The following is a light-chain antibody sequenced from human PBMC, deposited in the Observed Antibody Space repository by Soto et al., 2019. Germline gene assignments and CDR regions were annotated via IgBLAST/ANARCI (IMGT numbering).Light chain of an antibody. CDR3: GTWDSSLNTDV. CDR1: SSSIGSNY. V-gene: IGLV1-51*01. Sequence: QSALTQPPSVSAATGQKVTISGSGSSSSIGSNYVCWYQQFPGAAPKLVMYETNKRPSGIPDRFSGSKSGTSATLDITGLQTGDEADYYCGTWDSSLNTDVFGTGTKLTVL. J-gene: IGLJ1*01. CDR2: ETN.